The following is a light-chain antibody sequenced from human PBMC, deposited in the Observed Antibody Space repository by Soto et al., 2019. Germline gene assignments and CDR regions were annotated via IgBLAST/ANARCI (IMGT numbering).Light chain of an antibody. CDR3: HYYGRSPFP. V-gene: IGKV3-20*01. Sequence: EIVLTQSPGTLSLSPGERANISCRASQRLSGSNVGWYQQRPGQAPSLLIYGASKRTTGVPDRFSGSGSGTDFILTITRLEPEDFAVYYCHYYGRSPFPFGGGTKVEIK. J-gene: IGKJ4*01. CDR2: GAS. CDR1: QRLSGSN.